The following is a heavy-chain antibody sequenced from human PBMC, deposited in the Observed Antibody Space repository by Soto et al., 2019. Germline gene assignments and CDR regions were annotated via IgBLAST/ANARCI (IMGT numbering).Heavy chain of an antibody. V-gene: IGHV1-8*01. Sequence: QVQLVQSGAEVKTPGASVKVSCKASGYTFASYDMNWVRQAPGQGLEWMGWMNPNSNNTGYAQKFQGRLTMTRDIALSIAHMELSSLRNEDPAVYYCARSDGYHFNWLDSWGQGPLVTVSA. CDR3: ARSDGYHFNWLDS. J-gene: IGHJ5*01. CDR1: GYTFASYD. CDR2: MNPNSNNT. D-gene: IGHD2-21*01.